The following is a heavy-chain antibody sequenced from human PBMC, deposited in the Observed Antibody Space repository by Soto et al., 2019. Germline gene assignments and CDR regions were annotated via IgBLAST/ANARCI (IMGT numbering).Heavy chain of an antibody. D-gene: IGHD3-16*02. Sequence: ASVKVSCKASGYTFTSYDINWVRQATGQGLEWMGWMNPNSGNTGYAQKFQGRVTMTRNTSISTAYMELSSLRSEDTAVYYCARGGYYDYIWGSYRYTIFDYWGQGTLVTVSS. J-gene: IGHJ4*02. CDR2: MNPNSGNT. CDR3: ARGGYYDYIWGSYRYTIFDY. V-gene: IGHV1-8*01. CDR1: GYTFTSYD.